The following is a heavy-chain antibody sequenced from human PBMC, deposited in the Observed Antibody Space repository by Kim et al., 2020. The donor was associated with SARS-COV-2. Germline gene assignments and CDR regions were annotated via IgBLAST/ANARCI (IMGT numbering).Heavy chain of an antibody. V-gene: IGHV1-2*04. Sequence: ASVKVSCKASGYTFTGYYMHWVRQAPGQGLEWMGWINPNSGGTNYAQKFQGWVTMTRDTSISTAYMELSRLRSDDTAVYYCARGGKSDYDILTGYFDYWGQGTLVTVSS. CDR3: ARGGKSDYDILTGYFDY. J-gene: IGHJ4*02. D-gene: IGHD3-9*01. CDR2: INPNSGGT. CDR1: GYTFTGYY.